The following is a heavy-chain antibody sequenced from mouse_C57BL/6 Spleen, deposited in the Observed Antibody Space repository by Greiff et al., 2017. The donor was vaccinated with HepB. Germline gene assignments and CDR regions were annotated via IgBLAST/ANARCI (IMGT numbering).Heavy chain of an antibody. J-gene: IGHJ4*01. Sequence: VQLQQSGAELVKPGASVKISCKASGYAFSSYWMNWVKQRPGKGLEWIGQIYPGDGDTNYNGKFKGKATLTADKPSSTAYMQLSSLTSEDSAVYFCARSGGYGNYAMDYWGQGTSVTVSS. V-gene: IGHV1-80*01. CDR3: ARSGGYGNYAMDY. CDR1: GYAFSSYW. CDR2: IYPGDGDT. D-gene: IGHD2-1*01.